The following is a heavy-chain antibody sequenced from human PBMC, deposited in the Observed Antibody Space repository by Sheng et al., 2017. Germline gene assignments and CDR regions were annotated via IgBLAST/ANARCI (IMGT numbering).Heavy chain of an antibody. V-gene: IGHV4-38-2*01. D-gene: IGHD6-13*01. J-gene: IGHJ6*02. Sequence: QVQLQESGPGLVKPSETLSLTCAVSGYSISSGYYWGWIRQPPGKGLEWIGSIYHSGSTYYNPSLKSRVTISVDTSKNQFSLKLSSVTAADTAVYYCARVGALRQLGRLVYYGMDVWGQGTTVTVSS. CDR3: ARVGALRQLGRLVYYGMDV. CDR2: IYHSGST. CDR1: GYSISSGYY.